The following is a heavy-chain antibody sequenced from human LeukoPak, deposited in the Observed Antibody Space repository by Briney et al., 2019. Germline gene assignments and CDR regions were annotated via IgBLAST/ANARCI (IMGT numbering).Heavy chain of an antibody. CDR2: MNPNSGNT. V-gene: IGHV1-8*02. D-gene: IGHD3-3*01. Sequence: ASVKVSCKASGYTFTGYYMHWVRQAPGQGLEWMGWMNPNSGNTGYAQKFQGRVTMTRNTSISTAYMELSSLRSEDTAVYYCARGTYDFWSGYPFDPWGQGTLVTVSS. CDR1: GYTFTGYY. CDR3: ARGTYDFWSGYPFDP. J-gene: IGHJ5*02.